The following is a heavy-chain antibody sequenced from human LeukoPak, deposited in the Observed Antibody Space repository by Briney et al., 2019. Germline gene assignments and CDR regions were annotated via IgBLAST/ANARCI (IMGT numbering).Heavy chain of an antibody. CDR2: IWYDGSNK. Sequence: PGGSLRLSCAASGFTFSSYGMHWVRQAPGKGLEWVAVIWYDGSNKYYADSVKGRFTISRDNSKNTLYLQMNSLRAEDTAVYYRARARKHYRDGYNYVMDYWGQGTLVTVSS. D-gene: IGHD5-24*01. CDR1: GFTFSSYG. J-gene: IGHJ4*02. V-gene: IGHV3-33*01. CDR3: ARARKHYRDGYNYVMDY.